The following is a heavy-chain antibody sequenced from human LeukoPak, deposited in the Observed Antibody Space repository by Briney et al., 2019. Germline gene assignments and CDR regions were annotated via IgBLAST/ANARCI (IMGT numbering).Heavy chain of an antibody. J-gene: IGHJ3*02. CDR2: IYYSGST. D-gene: IGHD5-24*01. CDR3: ARRSRMTTIDAFDI. V-gene: IGHV4-59*08. Sequence: SETLSLTCTVSGGSISSYYWSWIRQPPGRGLEWIGYIYYSGSTNYNPSLKSRVTISVDTSKNQFFLKLSSVTAADTAVYYCARRSRMTTIDAFDIWGQGTMDTVSS. CDR1: GGSISSYY.